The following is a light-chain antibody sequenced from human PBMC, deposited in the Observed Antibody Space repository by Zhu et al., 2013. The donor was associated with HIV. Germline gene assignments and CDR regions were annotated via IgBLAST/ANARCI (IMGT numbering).Light chain of an antibody. J-gene: IGKJ3*01. CDR3: QQLSSYPLT. CDR2: AAS. V-gene: IGKV1-9*01. Sequence: DIQLTQSPSFPSGSVEDTVRITCRASQGINTYLAWYQQKPGRAPKLLIYAASTLQSGVPSRFSGSGSGTDFTLTISSLQSEDFATYYCQQLSSYPLTFGPGTKVDVK. CDR1: QGINTY.